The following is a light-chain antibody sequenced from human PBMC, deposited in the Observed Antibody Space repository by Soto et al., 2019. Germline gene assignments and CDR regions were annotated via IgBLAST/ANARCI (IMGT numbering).Light chain of an antibody. Sequence: EIVLTQSPGTLSLSPGERATLSCRASHSVSSSYLAWYQQKPGQAPRLLIYCASSRATGIPDRFSGSGSGTDFTLTISRLEPEDFAVYYCQQYGSSPFTFGPGTKVDIK. CDR1: HSVSSSY. CDR2: CAS. V-gene: IGKV3-20*01. CDR3: QQYGSSPFT. J-gene: IGKJ3*01.